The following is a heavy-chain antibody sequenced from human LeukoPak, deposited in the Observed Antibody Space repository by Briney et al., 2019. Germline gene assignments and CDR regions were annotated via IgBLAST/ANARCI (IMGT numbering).Heavy chain of an antibody. CDR3: ARDLYGDYTGG. V-gene: IGHV3-48*04. J-gene: IGHJ4*02. CDR1: GFTFSSYT. D-gene: IGHD4-17*01. CDR2: ISSSSSTI. Sequence: GGSLRLSCAASGFTFSSYTMNWVRQAPGKGLEWVSYISSSSSTIYYTDSVKGRFTISRDNAKNSLYLQMNSLRAEDTAVYYCARDLYGDYTGGWGQGTLVTVSS.